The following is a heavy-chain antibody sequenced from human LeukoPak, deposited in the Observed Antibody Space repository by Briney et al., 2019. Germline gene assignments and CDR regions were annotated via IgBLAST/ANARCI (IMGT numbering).Heavy chain of an antibody. V-gene: IGHV3-9*03. CDR2: ITWNSDNI. D-gene: IGHD3-16*01. CDR1: GFTVSSNY. Sequence: PGGSLRLSCAASGFTVSSNYMSWVRQAPGKGLEWVSGITWNSDNIEYADSVKGRFTISRDNAKNSLYLQMNSLRAEDMALYYCAKGGGGRLIYYYYMDVWGKGTTVTVSS. J-gene: IGHJ6*03. CDR3: AKGGGGRLIYYYYMDV.